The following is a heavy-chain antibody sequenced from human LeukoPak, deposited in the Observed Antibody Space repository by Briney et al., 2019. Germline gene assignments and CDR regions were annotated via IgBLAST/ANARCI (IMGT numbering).Heavy chain of an antibody. J-gene: IGHJ6*04. Sequence: SETLSLTCTVSGGSISSSSYYWGWIRQPPGTGLEWIGSIYYSGSTYYNPSLKSRVTISVDTSKNQFSLKLSSVTAADTAVYYCARDQVRRVAVDVWGKGTTVTVSS. CDR3: ARDQVRRVAVDV. V-gene: IGHV4-39*07. CDR1: GGSISSSSYY. CDR2: IYYSGST.